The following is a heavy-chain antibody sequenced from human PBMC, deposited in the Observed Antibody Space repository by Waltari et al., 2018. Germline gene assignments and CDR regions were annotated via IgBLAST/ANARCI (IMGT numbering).Heavy chain of an antibody. CDR3: ARASPAGGEYFDY. V-gene: IGHV3-21*01. J-gene: IGHJ4*02. CDR1: GFTFSSYS. D-gene: IGHD3-16*01. CDR2: ISSSSSYI. Sequence: EVQLVESGGGLVQPGGSLRLSCAASGFTFSSYSMNWVRQAPGKGLEWVSSISSSSSYIYYADSVKGRFTISRDNAKNSLYLQMNSLRAEDTAVYYCARASPAGGEYFDYWGQGTLVTVSS.